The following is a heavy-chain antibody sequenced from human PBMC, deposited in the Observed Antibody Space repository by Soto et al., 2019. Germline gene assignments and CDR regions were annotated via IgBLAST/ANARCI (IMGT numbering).Heavy chain of an antibody. CDR1: GYTFTSYD. D-gene: IGHD4-17*01. Sequence: QVQLVQSGAEVKKPGASVKVSCKASGYTFTSYDINWVRQATGQGLEWMGWMNPNSGNTGYAQKFQGRVTMTRNTSISTAYMELSSLRSEDTAVYYCARDLYGDHATTSTYYYYGMDVWGQGTTVTVSS. J-gene: IGHJ6*02. CDR3: ARDLYGDHATTSTYYYYGMDV. V-gene: IGHV1-8*01. CDR2: MNPNSGNT.